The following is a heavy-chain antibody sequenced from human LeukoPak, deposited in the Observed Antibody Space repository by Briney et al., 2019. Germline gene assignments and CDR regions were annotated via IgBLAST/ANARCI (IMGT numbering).Heavy chain of an antibody. Sequence: GGSLRLSCAASGFTFSTYSMNWVRQAPGKGLEWLSYISGSSTTIYYADSVRGRFTISRDNAKNTLYLQMNSLRAEDTAVYYCAKGDGYNYGYFDYWGQGTLVTVSS. V-gene: IGHV3-48*01. CDR3: AKGDGYNYGYFDY. CDR2: ISGSSTTI. D-gene: IGHD5-18*01. CDR1: GFTFSTYS. J-gene: IGHJ4*02.